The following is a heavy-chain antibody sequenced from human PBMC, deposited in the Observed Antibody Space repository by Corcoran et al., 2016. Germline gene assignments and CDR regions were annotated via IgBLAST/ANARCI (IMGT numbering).Heavy chain of an antibody. V-gene: IGHV1-69*01. CDR2: IIPIFGTA. Sequence: QVQLVQSGAEVKKPGSSVKVSCKASGGTFSSYAISWVRQAPGQGLEWMGGIIPIFGTANYAQKFQGRVTITADESTSTAYMELGSLRSEDTAVYYCARTEGIAARPPYYYGMDGWGQGTTVTVSS. D-gene: IGHD6-6*01. CDR3: ARTEGIAARPPYYYGMDG. J-gene: IGHJ6*02. CDR1: GGTFSSYA.